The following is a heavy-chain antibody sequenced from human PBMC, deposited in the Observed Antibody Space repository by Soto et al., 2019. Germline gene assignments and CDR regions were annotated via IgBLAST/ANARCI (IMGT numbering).Heavy chain of an antibody. CDR2: ISYDGSNK. Sequence: AGGSLRLSCAASGFTFSSYAMHWVRQAPGKGLEWVAVISYDGSNKYYADSVKGRFTISRDNSKNTLYLQMNSLRAEDTAVYYCARDLIKVAVAGIVLWGQGTLVTVSS. D-gene: IGHD6-19*01. CDR3: ARDLIKVAVAGIVL. V-gene: IGHV3-30-3*01. CDR1: GFTFSSYA. J-gene: IGHJ4*02.